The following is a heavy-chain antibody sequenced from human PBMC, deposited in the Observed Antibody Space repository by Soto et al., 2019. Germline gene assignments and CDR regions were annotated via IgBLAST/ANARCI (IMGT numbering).Heavy chain of an antibody. CDR3: ARDGAGGSHGFYYGMDV. V-gene: IGHV3-53*01. CDR1: GFTVSSNY. CDR2: IYSGGST. D-gene: IGHD3-16*01. Sequence: GGSLRLSCAASGFTVSSNYMSWVRQAPGKGLEWVSVIYSGGSTYYADSVKGRFTISRDDSKNTLYLQMNSLRAEDTAVYYCARDGAGGSHGFYYGMDVWGQGTTVTVSS. J-gene: IGHJ6*02.